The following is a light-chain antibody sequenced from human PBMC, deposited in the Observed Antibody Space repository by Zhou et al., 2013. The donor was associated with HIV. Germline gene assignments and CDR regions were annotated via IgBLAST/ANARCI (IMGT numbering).Light chain of an antibody. CDR1: QSLLHGDGKTY. V-gene: IGKV2D-29*02. CDR3: MQSIERPLT. Sequence: DIVMTQTPLSLSVTPGQPASISCRSSQSLLHGDGKTYLYWYLQKPGQSPQLLISEVSNRFSGVPVRFSGSGSGTDFSLKISRWRLRMVGVYYCMQSIERPLTFGGGTKVE. J-gene: IGKJ4*01. CDR2: EVS.